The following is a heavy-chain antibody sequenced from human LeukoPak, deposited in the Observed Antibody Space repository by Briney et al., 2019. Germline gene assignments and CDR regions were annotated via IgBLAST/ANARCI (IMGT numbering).Heavy chain of an antibody. CDR1: GGSFSGYY. CDR3: ARLVQLYFTNTHDY. V-gene: IGHV4-34*01. D-gene: IGHD5-18*01. Sequence: PSGTLSLTCAVYGGSFSGYYWSWIRQPPGKGLEWIGEINHSGSTNYNPSLKSRVTISVDTSKNQFSLKLNSVTAADTSVYYCARLVQLYFTNTHDYWGQGTLVTVSS. J-gene: IGHJ4*02. CDR2: INHSGST.